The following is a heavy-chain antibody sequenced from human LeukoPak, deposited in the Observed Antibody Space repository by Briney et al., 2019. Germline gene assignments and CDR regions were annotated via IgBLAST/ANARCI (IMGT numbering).Heavy chain of an antibody. Sequence: RGSLRLSCAASGFAFSSYAMSWVRQAPGKGLEWVSGISGSDGSTYYADSVKGRFTISRDDSKNTLYLQMNSLRAEDSGVYYCARDLAKGRYFDYWGQGTLV. CDR2: ISGSDGST. V-gene: IGHV3-23*01. D-gene: IGHD1-26*01. CDR1: GFAFSSYA. CDR3: ARDLAKGRYFDY. J-gene: IGHJ4*02.